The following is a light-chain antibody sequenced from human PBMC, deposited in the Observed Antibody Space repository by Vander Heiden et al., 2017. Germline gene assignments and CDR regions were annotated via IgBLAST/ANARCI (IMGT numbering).Light chain of an antibody. V-gene: IGKV1-39*01. Sequence: DIQITHSPPSLSLSLGDRVTITCRASQNISNFLNWYQQKPGKAPKLLIYAASSLQSGVPSRFSGSGSGTDFTLTISSLQPEDFATYYCQQTYSNPLTFGGGTKVEIK. CDR2: AAS. CDR1: QNISNF. CDR3: QQTYSNPLT. J-gene: IGKJ4*01.